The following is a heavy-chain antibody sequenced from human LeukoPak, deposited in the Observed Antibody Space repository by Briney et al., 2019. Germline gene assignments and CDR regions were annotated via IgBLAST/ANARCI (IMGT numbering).Heavy chain of an antibody. V-gene: IGHV3-11*04. J-gene: IGHJ4*02. CDR1: GFTFSDYY. D-gene: IGHD6-19*01. Sequence: GGSLRLSCAASGFTFSDYYMNWIRQAPGKGLEWVSYISSSGSTIYYADSVKGRFTISRDNSMNTLYLQLNSLRAEDAAVYYCAKGRYNGGWYNPDFDYWGQGTLVAVSS. CDR2: ISSSGSTI. CDR3: AKGRYNGGWYNPDFDY.